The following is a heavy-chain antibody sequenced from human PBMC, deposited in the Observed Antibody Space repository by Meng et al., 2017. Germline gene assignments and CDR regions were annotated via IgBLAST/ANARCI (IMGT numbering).Heavy chain of an antibody. V-gene: IGHV1-18*01. CDR3: ATRGNPYLDC. J-gene: IGHJ4*02. CDR2: INAYNGYT. CDR1: AHTLSSDG. Sequence: QGQLVQSGAEVKKPGASVKVSCNASAHTLSSDGFAWVRQAPGQGLDWMGWINAYNGYTDYAQKFLGRVTLTTDTSTNTGYMELRSLTSDDTAVYYCATRGNPYLDCWGQGTLVTVSS.